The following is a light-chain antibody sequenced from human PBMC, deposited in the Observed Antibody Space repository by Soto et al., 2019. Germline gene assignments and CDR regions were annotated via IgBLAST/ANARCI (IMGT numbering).Light chain of an antibody. CDR2: GAS. CDR1: QSVSSNF. Sequence: EIVLTQSPGTLSLSPGERATLSCRASQSVSSNFLAWYQQKPGQAPRLLIYGASTRATGIPDRISGRGSGTDFSLTISRLEPEDFALYYCQQYGSSPPLTFGGGTKVEI. J-gene: IGKJ4*01. V-gene: IGKV3-20*01. CDR3: QQYGSSPPLT.